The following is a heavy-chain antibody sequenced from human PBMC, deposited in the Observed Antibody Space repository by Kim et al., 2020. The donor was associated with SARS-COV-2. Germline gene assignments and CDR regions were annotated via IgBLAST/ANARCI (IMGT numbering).Heavy chain of an antibody. J-gene: IGHJ4*02. CDR3: ATVFAIFGVVYFDY. CDR2: IDPDDGET. D-gene: IGHD3-3*01. Sequence: ASVKVSCKVSGYTLTKLYMHWVRQAPGKGLEWMGCIDPDDGETLYAQKFQGRVTMTEDTSTDTAYMELSSLRSEDTAVYYCATVFAIFGVVYFDYWGQGTLVTISS. V-gene: IGHV1-24*01. CDR1: GYTLTKLY.